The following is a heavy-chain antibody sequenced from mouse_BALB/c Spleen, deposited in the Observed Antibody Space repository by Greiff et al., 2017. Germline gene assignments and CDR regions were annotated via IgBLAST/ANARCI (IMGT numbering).Heavy chain of an antibody. CDR3: ARGRDYVDY. J-gene: IGHJ2*01. Sequence: DVHLVESGGGLVKPGGSLKLSCAASGFTFSSYAMSWVRQTPEKRLEWVASISSGGSTYYPDSVKGRFTLSRDNARNILYLQMSSLRSEDTAMYYCARGRDYVDYWGQGTTLTVSS. CDR2: ISSGGST. CDR1: GFTFSSYA. V-gene: IGHV5-6-5*01.